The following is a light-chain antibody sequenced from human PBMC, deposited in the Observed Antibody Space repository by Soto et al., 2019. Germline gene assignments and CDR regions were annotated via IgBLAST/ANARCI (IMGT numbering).Light chain of an antibody. V-gene: IGKV1-33*01. CDR1: HDIKKY. CDR2: DAS. J-gene: IGKJ5*01. CDR3: QRYDSLPPT. Sequence: DIQMTQSPSSLSASVGDRVTITCQASHDIKKYLNWYQEKPGKAPKLLIYDASHLQTGVPSRFSESGSGTHFTFTISSLQPEDIATYYCQRYDSLPPTFGQGTRLDIK.